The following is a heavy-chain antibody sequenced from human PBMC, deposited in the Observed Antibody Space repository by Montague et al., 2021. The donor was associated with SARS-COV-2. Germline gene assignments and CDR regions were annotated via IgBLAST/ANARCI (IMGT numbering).Heavy chain of an antibody. J-gene: IGHJ4*02. V-gene: IGHV6-1*01. CDR3: ARGGSWLYYFDY. CDR2: TYYMSKWYN. Sequence: CAISGDSDASEGVAWKWVEQSPAIGLQWLGGTYYMSKWYNDYAVSVKSRITINPDTSKNQFSLQLNSVTPEDTAVYYCARGGSWLYYFDYWGQGTLVTVSS. D-gene: IGHD6-13*01. CDR1: GDSDASEGVA.